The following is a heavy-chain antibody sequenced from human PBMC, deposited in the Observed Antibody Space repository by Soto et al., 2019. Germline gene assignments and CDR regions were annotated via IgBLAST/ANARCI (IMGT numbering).Heavy chain of an antibody. CDR2: ISSSSSYI. Sequence: GGSLRLSCAASGFTFSSYSMNWVRQAPGKGLEWVSSISSSSSYIYYADSVKGRFTISRDNSKNTLYLQMNSLRAEDTAVYYCAKGSVVAFDYRGQGTLVTVSS. CDR3: AKGSVVAFDY. CDR1: GFTFSSYS. D-gene: IGHD2-15*01. V-gene: IGHV3-21*04. J-gene: IGHJ4*02.